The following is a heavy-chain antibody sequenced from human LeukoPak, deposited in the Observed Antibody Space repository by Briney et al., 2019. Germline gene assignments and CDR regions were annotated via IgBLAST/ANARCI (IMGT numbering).Heavy chain of an antibody. J-gene: IGHJ4*02. CDR1: GFTFSSYW. V-gene: IGHV3-74*03. CDR3: ARGRLSSSGWLTAY. Sequence: GGSLRLSCVASGFTFSSYWMHWVRQAPGKGLVWVSRINSDGSSTKCADSVKGRFTISRDNAKNTLFLQMNGLRAEDTAVYYCARGRLSSSGWLTAYWGQGTLVSVSS. CDR2: INSDGSST. D-gene: IGHD6-25*01.